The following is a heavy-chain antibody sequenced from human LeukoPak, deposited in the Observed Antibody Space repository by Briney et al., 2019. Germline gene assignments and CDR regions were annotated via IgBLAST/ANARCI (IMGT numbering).Heavy chain of an antibody. CDR1: GFTFTTYG. D-gene: IGHD4/OR15-4a*01. J-gene: IGHJ4*02. CDR3: ARRAGAYSHPYDY. Sequence: GGSLRLSCSASGFTFTTYGMNWVRQAPGKGLEWVSGIGGSGTRTYYADSVKGRFTISRDNSKNTLYLQMNSLRAEDTAVYYCARRAGAYSHPYDYWGQGTLVTVSS. CDR2: IGGSGTRT. V-gene: IGHV3-23*01.